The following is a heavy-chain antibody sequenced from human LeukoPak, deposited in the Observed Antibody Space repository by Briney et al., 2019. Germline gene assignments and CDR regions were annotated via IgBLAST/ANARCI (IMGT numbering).Heavy chain of an antibody. CDR3: ARDVQYYDSSGFEYFDY. CDR1: GGSISSYY. Sequence: PSETLSLTCTVSGGSISSYYWSWIRQPAGKGLEWIGRIYTSGSTNYNPSLKSRVTMSVDTSKNQFSLKLSSVTAADTAVYYCARDVQYYDSSGFEYFDYWGQGTLVTVSS. D-gene: IGHD3-22*01. CDR2: IYTSGST. J-gene: IGHJ4*02. V-gene: IGHV4-4*07.